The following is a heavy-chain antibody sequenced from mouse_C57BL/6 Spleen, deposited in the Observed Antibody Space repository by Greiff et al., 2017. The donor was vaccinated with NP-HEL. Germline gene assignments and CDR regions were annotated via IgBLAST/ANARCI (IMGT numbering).Heavy chain of an antibody. CDR2: IRNKANGYTT. CDR3: ARYIRGADYDAMDY. Sequence: EVHLVESGGGLVQPGGSLSLSCAASGFTFTDYYMSWVRQPPGKALAWLGFIRNKANGYTTEYSASVKGRFTISRDNSQSILYLQMNALRAEDSATYYCARYIRGADYDAMDYWGQGTSVTVSS. J-gene: IGHJ4*01. CDR1: GFTFTDYY. V-gene: IGHV7-3*01.